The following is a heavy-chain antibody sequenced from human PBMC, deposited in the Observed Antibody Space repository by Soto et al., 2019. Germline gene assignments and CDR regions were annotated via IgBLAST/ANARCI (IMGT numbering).Heavy chain of an antibody. D-gene: IGHD6-19*01. J-gene: IGHJ4*02. CDR3: AIPSGLTVTGPDY. CDR2: ISGDGGST. V-gene: IGHV3-23*01. Sequence: GGSLRVSWAAAGFTFSKYAMSWVRQVPGKGLEWVSAISGDGGSTYYADSVKGRFTISRANSRNTLYLQMNSLRAEDTAVYYCAIPSGLTVTGPDYWGQGTLVTVSS. CDR1: GFTFSKYA.